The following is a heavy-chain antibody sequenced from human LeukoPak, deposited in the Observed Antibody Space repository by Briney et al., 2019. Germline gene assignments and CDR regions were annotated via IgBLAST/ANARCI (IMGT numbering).Heavy chain of an antibody. J-gene: IGHJ4*02. D-gene: IGHD3-3*01. V-gene: IGHV3-9*01. Sequence: PGRSLRLSCAASGFTFDDYAMHWVRQAPGKGLEWVSGISWNSGSIGYADSVKGRFTISRDNAKNSLYLQMNSLKTEDTAVYYCTRGPDDFWSGYYTVPSPRYYFDYWGQGTLVTVSS. CDR1: GFTFDDYA. CDR2: ISWNSGSI. CDR3: TRGPDDFWSGYYTVPSPRYYFDY.